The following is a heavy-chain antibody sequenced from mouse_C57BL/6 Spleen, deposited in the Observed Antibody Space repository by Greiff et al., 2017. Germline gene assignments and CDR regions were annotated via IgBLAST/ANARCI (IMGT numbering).Heavy chain of an antibody. CDR2: IYPGGGYT. CDR1: GYTITNYW. Sequence: QVQLQQSGAELVRPGPSVKMSCKASGYTITNYWMGWAKQRPGHGLEWIGDIYPGGGYTNYNEKFKGKATLTADKSSSTAYMQFSSLTSADSAISSCASVGTASVSSGVWGTGTTVTVSS. CDR3: ASVGTASVSSGV. D-gene: IGHD3-2*02. J-gene: IGHJ1*03. V-gene: IGHV1-63*01.